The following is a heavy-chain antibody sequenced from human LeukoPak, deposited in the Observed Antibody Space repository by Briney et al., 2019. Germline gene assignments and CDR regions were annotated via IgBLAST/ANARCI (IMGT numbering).Heavy chain of an antibody. CDR2: ISNGGGST. CDR3: AKETSSSFDY. V-gene: IGHV3-23*01. CDR1: GFTFSSYA. Sequence: GGSLRLSCAASGFTFSSYAMNWVRQAPGKGLEWVSGISNGGGSTYYADSVKGRFTISRDNSKNTLYLQMNSLRAEDTAVYYCAKETSSSFDYWGQGTLVTVSS. J-gene: IGHJ4*02. D-gene: IGHD6-6*01.